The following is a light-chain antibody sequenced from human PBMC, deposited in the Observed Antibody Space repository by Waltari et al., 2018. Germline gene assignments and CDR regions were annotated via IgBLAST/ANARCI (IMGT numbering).Light chain of an antibody. CDR1: QSIRSN. CDR2: GAS. Sequence: EIVMTQSPATLSVFPGERATLSCRASQSIRSNLAWYQHKPGQAPRPLIYGASTSATGIPARFSGSGSGTEFTLTISSLQSEDFAVYFCQQYDNWLGTFGQGTKVEIK. CDR3: QQYDNWLGT. J-gene: IGKJ1*01. V-gene: IGKV3-15*01.